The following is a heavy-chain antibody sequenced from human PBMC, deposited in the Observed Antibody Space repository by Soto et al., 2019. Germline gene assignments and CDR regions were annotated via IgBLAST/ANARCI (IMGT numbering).Heavy chain of an antibody. Sequence: SETLSLTCTVSGGSISSGGYYWSWIRQHPGKGLEWIGYIYYSGSTYYNPSLKSRVTISVDTSKNQFSLKLSSVTAADTAVYYCARDRVHVYYDSSGYSYGMDVWGQGATVTVSS. CDR2: IYYSGST. J-gene: IGHJ6*02. CDR1: GGSISSGGYY. V-gene: IGHV4-31*03. CDR3: ARDRVHVYYDSSGYSYGMDV. D-gene: IGHD3-22*01.